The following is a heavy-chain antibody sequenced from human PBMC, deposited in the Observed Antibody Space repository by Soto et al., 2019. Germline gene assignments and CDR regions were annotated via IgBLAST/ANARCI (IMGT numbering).Heavy chain of an antibody. CDR3: ARDLAAATCDY. CDR1: GYTFTSYG. J-gene: IGHJ4*02. CDR2: ISAYNGNT. V-gene: IGHV1-18*01. D-gene: IGHD2-15*01. Sequence: QVQLVQSGAEVKKPGASVKVSCKASGYTFTSYGISWVRQAPGQGLEWMGWISAYNGNTNYAQKLQGRVTMTTDTPTSTAYPGLRRLRPDDTAVYYCARDLAAATCDYWGQGTLVTASS.